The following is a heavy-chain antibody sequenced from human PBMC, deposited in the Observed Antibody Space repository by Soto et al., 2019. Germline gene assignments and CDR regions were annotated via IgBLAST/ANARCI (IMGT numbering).Heavy chain of an antibody. CDR3: ARSRIAAAGKGEYYYSVMDF. CDR1: GGTFSSYV. V-gene: IGHV1-69*06. Sequence: ASVKVSCKASGGTFSSYVISWVRQAPGQGLEWMGGIIPMFGTANYAQKFQGRVTITADKSTSTAYMVLSSLRSEDTAVYYCARSRIAAAGKGEYYYSVMDFWGQGTTVTVSS. D-gene: IGHD6-13*01. CDR2: IIPMFGTA. J-gene: IGHJ6*02.